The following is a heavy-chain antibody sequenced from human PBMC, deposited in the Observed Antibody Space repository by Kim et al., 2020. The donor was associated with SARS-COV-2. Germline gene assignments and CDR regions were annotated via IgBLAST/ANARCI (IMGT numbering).Heavy chain of an antibody. CDR1: GFTFSSYA. D-gene: IGHD2-15*01. Sequence: GGSLRLSCAASGFTFSSYAMSWVRQAPGKGLEWVSAISGSGGSTYYADSVKGRFTISRDNSKNTLYLQMNSLRAEDTAVYYCAKVPNIVVVVAATYFDYWGQGTLVTVSS. CDR2: ISGSGGST. J-gene: IGHJ4*02. CDR3: AKVPNIVVVVAATYFDY. V-gene: IGHV3-23*01.